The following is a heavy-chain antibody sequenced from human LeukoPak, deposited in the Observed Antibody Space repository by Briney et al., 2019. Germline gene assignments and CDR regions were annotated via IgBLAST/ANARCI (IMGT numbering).Heavy chain of an antibody. D-gene: IGHD1-26*01. CDR3: AKGERYSGTYLFDY. CDR2: ISSSSSYI. J-gene: IGHJ4*02. V-gene: IGHV3-21*01. Sequence: PGGSLRLSCAASGFTFSSYSMNWVRQAPGKGLEWVSSISSSSSYIYYADSVKGRFTISRDNAKNTLSLQMNSLRPEDTAVYYCAKGERYSGTYLFDYWGQGTLVTVSS. CDR1: GFTFSSYS.